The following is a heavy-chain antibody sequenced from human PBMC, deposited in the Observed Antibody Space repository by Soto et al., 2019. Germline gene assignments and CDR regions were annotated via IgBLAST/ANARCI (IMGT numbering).Heavy chain of an antibody. J-gene: IGHJ6*02. CDR1: GFTFSSYA. CDR3: ARDSGYSSSWSDYYYYYGMDV. CDR2: ISYDGSEK. D-gene: IGHD6-13*01. Sequence: PGGSLRLSCAASGFTFSSYAMHWVRQAPGKGLEWVAVISYDGSEKYYVDSVKGRVTISRDNAKNSLYLQMNSLRAEDTAVYYCARDSGYSSSWSDYYYYYGMDVWGQGTTVTVSS. V-gene: IGHV3-30*04.